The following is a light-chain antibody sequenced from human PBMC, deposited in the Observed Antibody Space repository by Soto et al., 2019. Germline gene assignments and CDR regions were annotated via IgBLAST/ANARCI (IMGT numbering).Light chain of an antibody. Sequence: DIHMTQAASSLSASVGDRVTITCGASQSIRSYLNWYQQKPGKAPKLLMYAASSLQGGVPSRFSGSGSGTDVTLAISSLQPEDFETYYCQQRCSHPQTCGGGTKVDIK. V-gene: IGKV1-39*01. J-gene: IGKJ4*01. CDR3: QQRCSHPQT. CDR1: QSIRSY. CDR2: AAS.